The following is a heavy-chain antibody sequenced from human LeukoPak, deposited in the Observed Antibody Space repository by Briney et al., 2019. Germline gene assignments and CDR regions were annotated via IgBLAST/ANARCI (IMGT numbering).Heavy chain of an antibody. J-gene: IGHJ3*02. V-gene: IGHV3-7*02. D-gene: IGHD3-10*01. Sequence: GGSLRLSCSASAFTFSVYWMTWVRQAPGKGLEWVATIKEDGSDKYYVDSVRGRFTISRDNTKNSLYLQMNSLRAEDTAVYYCAKNYYGSGSYFGAFDIWGQGTMVTVSS. CDR2: IKEDGSDK. CDR1: AFTFSVYW. CDR3: AKNYYGSGSYFGAFDI.